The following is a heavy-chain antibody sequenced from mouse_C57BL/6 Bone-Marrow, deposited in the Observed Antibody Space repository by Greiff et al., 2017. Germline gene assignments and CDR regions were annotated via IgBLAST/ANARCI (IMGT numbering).Heavy chain of an antibody. CDR2: IDPSDSYT. Sequence: QVQLKQPGAELVKPGASVKLSCKASGYTFTSYWMQWVKQRPGQGLEWIGEIDPSDSYTNYNQKFKGKATLTVDPSSSTAYMQLSSLTSEDSAVYYCAREGSFYYDYGYAMDYWGQGTSVTVSS. CDR1: GYTFTSYW. J-gene: IGHJ4*01. CDR3: AREGSFYYDYGYAMDY. V-gene: IGHV1-50*01. D-gene: IGHD2-4*01.